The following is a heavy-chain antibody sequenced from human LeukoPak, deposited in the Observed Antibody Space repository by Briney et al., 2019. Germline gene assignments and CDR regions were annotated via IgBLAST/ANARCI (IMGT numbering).Heavy chain of an antibody. CDR2: IRYDGSDK. CDR1: GFTFSSYG. Sequence: GGSLRLSCAASGFTFSSYGMHWVRQAPGKGLEWVAFIRYDGSDKYYADSVKGRFTISRDNSKNTLYLQMNSLRAEDTAVYYCAKEAGSYVSYYYYYYMDVWGKGTTVTVSS. V-gene: IGHV3-30*02. CDR3: AKEAGSYVSYYYYYYMDV. J-gene: IGHJ6*03. D-gene: IGHD3-16*01.